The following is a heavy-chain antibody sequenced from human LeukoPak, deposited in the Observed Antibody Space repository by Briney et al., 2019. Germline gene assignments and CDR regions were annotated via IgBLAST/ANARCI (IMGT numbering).Heavy chain of an antibody. Sequence: EASVKVSCKASGGTFTTYTFSWVRQAPGQGLEWLGGIMPLFGTAGYAQKFQGRVTITKDESTRTVYLELTSLTSDDTAVYYCARDVHGDYGSGWFDPWGQGTLVSVSS. V-gene: IGHV1-69*05. CDR1: GGTFTTYT. CDR2: IMPLFGTA. D-gene: IGHD4-17*01. CDR3: ARDVHGDYGSGWFDP. J-gene: IGHJ5*02.